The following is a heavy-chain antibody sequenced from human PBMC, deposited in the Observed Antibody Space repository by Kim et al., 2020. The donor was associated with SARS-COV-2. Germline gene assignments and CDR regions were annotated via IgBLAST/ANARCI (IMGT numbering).Heavy chain of an antibody. CDR3: AREYSSSFNYYYYYGMDV. V-gene: IGHV1-18*01. J-gene: IGHJ6*02. Sequence: ASVKVSCKASGYTFTSYGISWVRQAPGQGLEWMGWISAYNGNTNYAQKLQGRVTMTTDTSTSTAYMELRSLRSDDTAVYYCAREYSSSFNYYYYYGMDVWGQGTTVTVSS. CDR1: GYTFTSYG. CDR2: ISAYNGNT. D-gene: IGHD6-13*01.